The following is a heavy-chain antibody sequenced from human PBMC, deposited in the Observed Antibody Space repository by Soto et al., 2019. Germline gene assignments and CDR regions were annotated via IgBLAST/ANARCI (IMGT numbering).Heavy chain of an antibody. V-gene: IGHV3-7*01. CDR2: IKQDGSDR. D-gene: IGHD1-20*01. CDR1: GFTLSNNW. CDR3: ARVVRLEITGTQAHYYYGTDV. J-gene: IGHJ6*02. Sequence: PGGSLRLSCAASGFTLSNNWMSWVRQAPGKGLEWVANIKQDGSDRYYVHSVKGRFTISRDNAKNSLYLQMDSLRAEDTAVYYCARVVRLEITGTQAHYYYGTDVWGQGTTVTVSS.